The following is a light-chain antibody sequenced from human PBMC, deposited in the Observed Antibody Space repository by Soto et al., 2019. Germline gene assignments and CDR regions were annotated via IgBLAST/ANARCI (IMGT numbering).Light chain of an antibody. CDR1: QTISTY. J-gene: IGKJ2*01. CDR2: DAS. V-gene: IGKV1-39*01. Sequence: DIQMTQSPSTLSASLGDRVTITFRASQTISTYLNWYQQKPGKAPRLLIYDASSLLSGVPSRFSGSGSGTDFTLTIASLQPEDFSTYYCQQSDSTPYTLGQGTKVDI. CDR3: QQSDSTPYT.